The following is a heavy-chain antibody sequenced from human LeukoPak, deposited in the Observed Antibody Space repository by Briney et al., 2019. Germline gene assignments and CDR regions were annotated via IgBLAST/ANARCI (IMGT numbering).Heavy chain of an antibody. CDR1: GFTFSSYG. CDR3: AKDGGIVSGFDY. V-gene: IGHV3-30*02. Sequence: GGSLRLSCAASGFTFSSYGMHWVRQAPGKGLEWVAFIRYDGSNKYYADSVKGRFTISRDNSKNTLYLQMNSLRAEDTAVYYCAKDGGIVSGFDYWGQGTLVTVSS. J-gene: IGHJ4*02. CDR2: IRYDGSNK. D-gene: IGHD3-16*02.